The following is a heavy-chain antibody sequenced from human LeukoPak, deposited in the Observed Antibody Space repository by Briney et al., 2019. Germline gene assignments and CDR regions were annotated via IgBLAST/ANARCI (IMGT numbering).Heavy chain of an antibody. J-gene: IGHJ4*02. Sequence: GGSLRLSCTASGFTFSSYSLNWVRQAPGKGLEWVSSVSTGSNYIYYADSVKGRFTISRDNDKNSLYLQMNSLRVEDTAVYYCARVIMVRGVIDYWGQGTLVTVSS. CDR2: VSTGSNYI. CDR3: ARVIMVRGVIDY. V-gene: IGHV3-21*01. D-gene: IGHD3-10*01. CDR1: GFTFSSYS.